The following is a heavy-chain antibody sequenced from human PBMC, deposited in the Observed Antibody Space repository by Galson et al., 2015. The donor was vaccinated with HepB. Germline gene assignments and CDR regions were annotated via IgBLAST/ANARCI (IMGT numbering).Heavy chain of an antibody. D-gene: IGHD6-6*01. J-gene: IGHJ6*02. V-gene: IGHV3-30*18. Sequence: SLRLSCAASGFTLSSFGMHWVRQAPGKGLEWVAVISFDGSNKYEADSVKGRFTISRGNSKNTLYLQMNSLRGDDTAVYYCAKDRGYSSSSYGMDVWGQGTTVTVSS. CDR3: AKDRGYSSSSYGMDV. CDR2: ISFDGSNK. CDR1: GFTLSSFG.